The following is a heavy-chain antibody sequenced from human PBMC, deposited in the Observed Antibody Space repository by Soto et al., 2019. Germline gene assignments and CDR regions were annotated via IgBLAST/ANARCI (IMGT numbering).Heavy chain of an antibody. D-gene: IGHD3-22*01. CDR2: IYYSGST. V-gene: IGHV4-59*01. Sequence: PSETLSLTCTVSGGSISSYYWSWIRQPPGKGLGWIGYIYYSGSTNYNPSLKSRVTISVDTSKNQFSLKLSSVTAADTAVYYCARDLRGYDSSGILDYWGQGTQVTVSS. J-gene: IGHJ4*02. CDR1: GGSISSYY. CDR3: ARDLRGYDSSGILDY.